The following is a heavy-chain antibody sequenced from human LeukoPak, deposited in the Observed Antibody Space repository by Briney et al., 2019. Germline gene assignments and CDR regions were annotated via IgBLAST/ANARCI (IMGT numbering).Heavy chain of an antibody. CDR2: ISGSGGST. D-gene: IGHD3-22*01. J-gene: IGHJ3*02. CDR3: AGDGEDYYDSSGPIDI. V-gene: IGHV3-23*01. CDR1: GFTVSSNY. Sequence: GGSLRLSCAAPGFTVSSNYMSWVRQAPGKGLEWVSAISGSGGSTYYADSVKGRFTISRDNSKNTLYLQMNSLRAEDTAVYYCAGDGEDYYDSSGPIDIWGQGTMVTVSS.